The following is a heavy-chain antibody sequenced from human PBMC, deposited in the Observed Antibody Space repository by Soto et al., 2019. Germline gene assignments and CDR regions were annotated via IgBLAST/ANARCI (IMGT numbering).Heavy chain of an antibody. CDR3: ARFSGSYHLDY. J-gene: IGHJ4*02. D-gene: IGHD1-26*01. CDR2: IYYSGST. V-gene: IGHV4-31*03. Sequence: QVQLQESGPGLVKPSQTLSLTCTVSGVSINSGGYYWSWLRQHPGKGLEWIGYIYYSGSTYYNPSLKSRLTISIDSAQNQFSLRLSSVTAADTAVYYCARFSGSYHLDYWGQGTLVTVSS. CDR1: GVSINSGGYY.